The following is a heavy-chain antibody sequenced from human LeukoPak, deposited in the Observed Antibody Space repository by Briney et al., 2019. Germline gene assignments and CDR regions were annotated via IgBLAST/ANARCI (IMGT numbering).Heavy chain of an antibody. V-gene: IGHV1-2*02. J-gene: IGHJ4*02. CDR1: GYTFTGYY. Sequence: ASVKVSCKASGYTFTGYYIHLVRQAPGQGLEWMGWINPNSGGTNYAQKFQGRVTMTRDTSISTAYMELSRLRSDNTAVYYCARTIVGATTYDYWGQGTLVTVSS. D-gene: IGHD1-26*01. CDR2: INPNSGGT. CDR3: ARTIVGATTYDY.